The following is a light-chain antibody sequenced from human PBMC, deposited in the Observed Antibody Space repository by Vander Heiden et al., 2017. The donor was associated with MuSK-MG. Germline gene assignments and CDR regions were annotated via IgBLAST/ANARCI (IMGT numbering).Light chain of an antibody. CDR1: QSVSSN. J-gene: IGKJ2*01. Sequence: EIVMTQSPATLSVSPGERATLPCRASQSVSSNLAWYQQKPGQAPRLLSYGASTRATGIPARFSGSGSGTEFTLTISSLQPEDFAVYYCQQYNNGPTLYTFGQGTKLELK. CDR3: QQYNNGPTLYT. CDR2: GAS. V-gene: IGKV3-15*01.